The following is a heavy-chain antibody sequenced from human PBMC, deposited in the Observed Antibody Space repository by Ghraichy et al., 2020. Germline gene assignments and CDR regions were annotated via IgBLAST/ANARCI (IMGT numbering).Heavy chain of an antibody. CDR3: AKDGAAYYDILTGYLHYFDY. D-gene: IGHD3-9*01. Sequence: LTLTCVASGFTFSSYAMSWVRQAPGKGLEWVSTISGSGGRTYYADSVKGRFTISRDNSKNTLYLQMNSLRAEDTAVYYCAKDGAAYYDILTGYLHYFDYWGQGTLVPVSS. CDR1: GFTFSSYA. J-gene: IGHJ4*02. CDR2: ISGSGGRT. V-gene: IGHV3-23*01.